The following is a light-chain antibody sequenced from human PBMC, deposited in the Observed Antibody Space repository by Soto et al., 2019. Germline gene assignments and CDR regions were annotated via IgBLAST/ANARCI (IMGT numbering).Light chain of an antibody. J-gene: IGKJ1*01. CDR3: PNYVSSGT. V-gene: IGKV3-20*01. Sequence: EIVLTQSPGTLSLSPGERATLSCRASQSVSNNYLAWYQQKPGQAPRLLIYGASNRATGIPDRFSGSGSGTDFTLTISRLEPEHSAVYYCPNYVSSGTLAQGTKVDIK. CDR1: QSVSNNY. CDR2: GAS.